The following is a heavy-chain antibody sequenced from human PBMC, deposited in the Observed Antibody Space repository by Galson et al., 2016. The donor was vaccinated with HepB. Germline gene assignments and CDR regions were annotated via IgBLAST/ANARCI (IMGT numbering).Heavy chain of an antibody. Sequence: SLRLSCAASGFTFSTYAMSWVRQAPGKGLEWVSAISNSGITTYYADSVKGRFTISRDNSKNTLYLQMNSLRVEDTALYYCAKEFVATGGVVGDYWGQGTLVTASS. D-gene: IGHD2-8*02. V-gene: IGHV3-23*01. CDR3: AKEFVATGGVVGDY. CDR1: GFTFSTYA. CDR2: ISNSGITT. J-gene: IGHJ4*02.